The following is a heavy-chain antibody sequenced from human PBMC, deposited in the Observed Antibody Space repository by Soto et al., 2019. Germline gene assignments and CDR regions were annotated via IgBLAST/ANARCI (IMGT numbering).Heavy chain of an antibody. CDR1: GYTFTSYA. Sequence: ASVKVSCKASGYTFTSYAMHWVRQAPGQRLEWMGWINAGNGNTKYSQKFQGRVTITRDTSASTAYMELSSLRSEDTAVYYCARWSVAGTGTFDYWGQGTLVTVCS. D-gene: IGHD6-19*01. J-gene: IGHJ4*02. CDR3: ARWSVAGTGTFDY. CDR2: INAGNGNT. V-gene: IGHV1-3*01.